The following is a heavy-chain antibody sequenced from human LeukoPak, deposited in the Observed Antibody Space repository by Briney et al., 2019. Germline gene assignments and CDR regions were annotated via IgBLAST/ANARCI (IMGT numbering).Heavy chain of an antibody. CDR1: GGSLSSGGYY. Sequence: SETLSLTCTVSGGSLSSGGYYWSWVRQHPGTGLEWIGYIYYSGSTYYNPSLKSRVTISVDTSRNQFSLKLSSVTAADTAVYYCARDHNCSGGSCYDNWFDPWGQGTLVTVSS. D-gene: IGHD2-15*01. J-gene: IGHJ5*02. CDR3: ARDHNCSGGSCYDNWFDP. CDR2: IYYSGST. V-gene: IGHV4-31*03.